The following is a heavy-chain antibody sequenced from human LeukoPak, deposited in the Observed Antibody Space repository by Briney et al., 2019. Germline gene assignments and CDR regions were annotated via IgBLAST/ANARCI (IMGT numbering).Heavy chain of an antibody. CDR2: IYYSGST. CDR1: GGSFSSYY. J-gene: IGHJ4*02. D-gene: IGHD6-13*01. V-gene: IGHV4-39*01. CDR3: ARSKIPAAADPFFDY. Sequence: SETLSLTCAVYGGSFSSYYWGWIRQPPGKGLEWIGSIYYSGSTYYNPSLKSRVTISVDTSKNQFSLKLSSVTAADTAVYYCARSKIPAAADPFFDYWGQGTLVTVSS.